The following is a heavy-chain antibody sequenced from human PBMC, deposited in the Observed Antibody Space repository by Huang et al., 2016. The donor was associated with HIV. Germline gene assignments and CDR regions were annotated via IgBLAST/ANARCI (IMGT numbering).Heavy chain of an antibody. Sequence: QAQLVESGGGVVQPGRSLRLSCAASGFTFNNYAMHWVRQAPGKGLEGVAVRSYDGYSKYYTDSVRGRFTISRDSSKNTLYLQMNSLKAEDTAVYYCAKDRGTSGWRYFFDYWGQGTLVTVSS. CDR2: RSYDGYSK. V-gene: IGHV3-30-3*01. CDR3: AKDRGTSGWRYFFDY. D-gene: IGHD6-19*01. J-gene: IGHJ4*02. CDR1: GFTFNNYA.